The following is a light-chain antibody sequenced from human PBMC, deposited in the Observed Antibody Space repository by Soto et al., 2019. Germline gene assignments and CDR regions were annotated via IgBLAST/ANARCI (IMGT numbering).Light chain of an antibody. CDR1: QSVGATY. CDR2: STS. CDR3: QHYDRAPMWT. Sequence: EIVLTQSPGTLSLSPGERATLSCRASQSVGATYLAWYQQKPGQAPRLLMYSTSIRATGIPDRFSGSGSGTDFTLTISRLDPEDFAVYYCQHYDRAPMWTFGQGTKVDNK. V-gene: IGKV3-20*01. J-gene: IGKJ1*01.